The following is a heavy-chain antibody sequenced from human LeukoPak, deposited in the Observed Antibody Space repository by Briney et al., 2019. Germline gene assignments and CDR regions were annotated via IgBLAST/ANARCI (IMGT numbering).Heavy chain of an antibody. CDR2: SDPEDVKT. V-gene: IGHV1-24*01. D-gene: IGHD3-22*01. J-gene: IGHJ4*02. Sequence: ASVKVSCKISGYSLTELAIHWVRQAPGKGLEWMGGSDPEDVKTSFAEKFQGRVTFTEDTSTDTAFMELSRLRSDDTAVNYCATFQAYANSGHLRPYFDYWGQGTLVTVSS. CDR3: ATFQAYANSGHLRPYFDY. CDR1: GYSLTELA.